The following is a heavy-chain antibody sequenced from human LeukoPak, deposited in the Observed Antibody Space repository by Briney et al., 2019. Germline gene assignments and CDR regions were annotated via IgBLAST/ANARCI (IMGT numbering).Heavy chain of an antibody. CDR1: GGSISSSHW. CDR2: IFHSGST. J-gene: IGHJ2*01. Sequence: SETLSLTCAVSGGSISSSHWWSWVRQPPGKVLEWIGEIFHSGSTIYNPSLKSRVSISIDKSKNQFSLQLSSVTAADTAVYYCATIPATSPYFDLWGRGTLVTVSS. CDR3: ATIPATSPYFDL. D-gene: IGHD5-12*01. V-gene: IGHV4-4*02.